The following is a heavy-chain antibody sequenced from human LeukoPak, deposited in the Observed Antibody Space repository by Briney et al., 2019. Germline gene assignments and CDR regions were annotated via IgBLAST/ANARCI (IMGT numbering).Heavy chain of an antibody. CDR1: GHTFSSYV. D-gene: IGHD3-22*01. J-gene: IGHJ4*02. Sequence: GGSLRLSCAASGHTFSSYVMNWVRQAPGKGLEWVSTISGSGGSTYYADSVKGRFTISRDNSKNTLYLEMNSLRAEDTAIYYCAKESSSGYFNWGQGTLVSVSS. CDR2: ISGSGGST. CDR3: AKESSSGYFN. V-gene: IGHV3-23*01.